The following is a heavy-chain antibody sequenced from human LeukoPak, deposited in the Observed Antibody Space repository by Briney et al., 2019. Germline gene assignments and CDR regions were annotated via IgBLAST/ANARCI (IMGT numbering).Heavy chain of an antibody. CDR1: GGSISTYY. J-gene: IGHJ4*02. CDR3: ARDGYSGSDAL. V-gene: IGHV4-59*01. CDR2: IYHSGGT. D-gene: IGHD5-12*01. Sequence: SETLSLTCTVSGGSISTYYWSWIRQPPGKGLEWIGYIYHSGGTNYNPSLKSRVTISVDTSKNQFYLKLSSVTAADTAVYYCARDGYSGSDALWGQGTLVTVSS.